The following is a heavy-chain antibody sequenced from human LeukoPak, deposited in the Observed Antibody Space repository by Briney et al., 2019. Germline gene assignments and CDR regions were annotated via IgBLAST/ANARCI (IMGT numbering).Heavy chain of an antibody. CDR1: GFTFSSYW. CDR3: ARGRGGGSGSYYRSPFDY. Sequence: RSGGSLRLSCAASGFTFSSYWMTWVRQPPGKGLEWIGEINHSGSTNYNPSLKSRVTISVDTSKNQFSLKLSSVTAADTAVYYCARGRGGGSGSYYRSPFDYWGQGTLVTVSS. D-gene: IGHD3-10*01. V-gene: IGHV4-34*01. CDR2: INHSGST. J-gene: IGHJ4*02.